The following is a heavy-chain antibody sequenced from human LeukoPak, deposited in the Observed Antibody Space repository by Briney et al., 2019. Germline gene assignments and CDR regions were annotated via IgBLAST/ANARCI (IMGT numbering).Heavy chain of an antibody. CDR2: IRIGGGGT. J-gene: IGHJ5*02. CDR1: GLDLTTYA. Sequence: PGGSLRLSCAASGLDLTTYAMTWVRQAPAKGLEWVSSIRIGGGGTYYADSVKGRFTISRDNSENTLHLQMNNLRVEDTARYFCARCMLLSQGWCNWFDLWGQGTLVTVSS. CDR3: ARCMLLSQGWCNWFDL. V-gene: IGHV3-23*01. D-gene: IGHD2-15*01.